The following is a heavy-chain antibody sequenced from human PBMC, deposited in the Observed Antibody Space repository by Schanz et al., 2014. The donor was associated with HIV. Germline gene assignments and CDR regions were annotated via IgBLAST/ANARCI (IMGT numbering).Heavy chain of an antibody. CDR1: GYTFIDYY. CDR3: ARAVTGTFDF. J-gene: IGHJ4*02. V-gene: IGHV1-18*01. D-gene: IGHD6-19*01. CDR2: ISVYNGNT. Sequence: QVQLVQSGAEMKKPGASVKVSCKTSGYTFIDYYVHWVRQAPGQGLEWMGWISVYNGNTDYAQKLQGRVTMTTDRSTSTAYLELRSLRSDDTAVYYCARAVTGTFDFWGQGTLVTVSS.